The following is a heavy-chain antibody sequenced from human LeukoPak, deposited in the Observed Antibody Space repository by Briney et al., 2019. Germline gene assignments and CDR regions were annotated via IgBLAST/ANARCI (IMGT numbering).Heavy chain of an antibody. CDR2: IYSSGST. J-gene: IGHJ4*02. Sequence: SETLSLTCAVSGASISGSNYYWGWIRQPPGKGLEWIGNIYSSGSTYYHASLQSRVTISIDTSKNQFSLRLNSVTAADTAMYYCAKSGGYGLIDYWGQGTRVTVSS. CDR3: AKSGGYGLIDY. CDR1: GASISGSNYY. V-gene: IGHV4-39*01. D-gene: IGHD1-26*01.